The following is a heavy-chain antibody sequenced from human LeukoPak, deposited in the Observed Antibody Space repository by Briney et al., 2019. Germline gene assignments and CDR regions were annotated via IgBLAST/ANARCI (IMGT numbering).Heavy chain of an antibody. J-gene: IGHJ5*02. Sequence: SETLSLTCTVSGGSISSSNSYWGWIRQPPGKGLEWIGTIYYSGSTYYNPSLKSRVTISVDTSKNQFSLKLSSVTAADTAVYYCARDSGSSTHDPWGQGTLVTVSS. CDR3: ARDSGSSTHDP. D-gene: IGHD2-2*01. CDR1: GGSISSSNSY. V-gene: IGHV4-39*07. CDR2: IYYSGST.